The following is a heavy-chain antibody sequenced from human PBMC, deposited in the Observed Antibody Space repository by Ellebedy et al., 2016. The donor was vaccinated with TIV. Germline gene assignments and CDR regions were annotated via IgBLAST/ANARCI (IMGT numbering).Heavy chain of an antibody. CDR1: GFTFSNYA. D-gene: IGHD1-14*01. V-gene: IGHV3-30*01. J-gene: IGHJ3*02. CDR3: VRDGRSGAFDI. Sequence: GESLKISCAASGFTFSNYAIHWVRQAPGKGLEWVSFISYDGNKKDYAESVKGRFAISRDNSKNTLSVQMDSLRFEDTAVYFCVRDGRSGAFDIWGQGTMVTVSS. CDR2: ISYDGNKK.